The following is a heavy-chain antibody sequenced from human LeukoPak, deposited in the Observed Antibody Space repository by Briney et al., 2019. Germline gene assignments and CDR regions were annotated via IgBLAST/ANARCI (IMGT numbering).Heavy chain of an antibody. V-gene: IGHV4-4*02. CDR1: GGSISSATW. D-gene: IGHD6-6*01. J-gene: IGHJ4*02. Sequence: SGTLSLTCAVSGGSISSATWWSWVRQPPGKGLEWIGEIYHSGRSNYNPSLKSRATISVDKSKNQFSLRLTSVTAADTAVYYCTKGGQGAGRRVPFDSWGQGTLVTVSS. CDR3: TKGGQGAGRRVPFDS. CDR2: IYHSGRS.